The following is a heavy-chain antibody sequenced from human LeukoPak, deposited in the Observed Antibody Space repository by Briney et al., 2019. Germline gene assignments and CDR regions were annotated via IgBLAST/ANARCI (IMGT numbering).Heavy chain of an antibody. V-gene: IGHV4-34*01. Sequence: SDTLSLTCAVYGGSFVGRHWSWIRQPPGKGLEWLGEASHAGITNYNPSLKSRVSISVDTSKDQFSLKLASVTAADTAIYYCARGRLNWDYDFGYWGQGTLVTVSS. CDR2: ASHAGIT. D-gene: IGHD1-7*01. CDR1: GGSFVGRH. J-gene: IGHJ4*02. CDR3: ARGRLNWDYDFGY.